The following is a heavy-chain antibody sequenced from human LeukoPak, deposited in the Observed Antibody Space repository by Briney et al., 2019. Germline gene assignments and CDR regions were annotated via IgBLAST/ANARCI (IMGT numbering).Heavy chain of an antibody. CDR2: ISAYNGNT. Sequence: ASVKVSCKASGYTFTSYGISWVRQAPGQGLEWMGWISAYNGNTNYAQKLQGRVTMTTDTSTSTAYMELRSLRSDDTAVYYCARSRTIFGVVIHYCYYYMDVWGKGTTVTVSS. J-gene: IGHJ6*03. CDR1: GYTFTSYG. D-gene: IGHD3-3*01. V-gene: IGHV1-18*01. CDR3: ARSRTIFGVVIHYCYYYMDV.